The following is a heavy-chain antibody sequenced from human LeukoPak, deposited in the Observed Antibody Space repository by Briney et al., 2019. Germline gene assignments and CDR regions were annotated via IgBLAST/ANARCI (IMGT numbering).Heavy chain of an antibody. CDR1: GGTFSSYA. D-gene: IGHD2-15*01. CDR2: IIPIFGTA. J-gene: IGHJ3*02. V-gene: IGHV1-69*05. Sequence: ASVKVSCEASGGTFSSYAISWVRQAPGQGLEWMGGIIPIFGTANYAQKFQGRVTITTDESTSTAYMELSSLRSEDTAVYYCARANSGSPDAFDIWGQGTMVTVSS. CDR3: ARANSGSPDAFDI.